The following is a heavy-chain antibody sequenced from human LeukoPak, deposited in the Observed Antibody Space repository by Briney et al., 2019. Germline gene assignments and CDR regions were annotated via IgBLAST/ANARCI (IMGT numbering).Heavy chain of an antibody. Sequence: ASVKVSCKASGYTFTNYEINWVRQGTGQGLEWLGWMNPSSGNTGYAQKFQGRVTMTRDTSISTAYMELSSLRSEDTAVYYCAADLGSSSWRDYWGQGTLVTVSS. J-gene: IGHJ4*02. V-gene: IGHV1-8*01. CDR3: AADLGSSSWRDY. D-gene: IGHD6-13*01. CDR1: GYTFTNYE. CDR2: MNPSSGNT.